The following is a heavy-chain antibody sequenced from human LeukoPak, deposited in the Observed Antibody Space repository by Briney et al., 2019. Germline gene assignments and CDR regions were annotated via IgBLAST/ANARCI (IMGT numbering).Heavy chain of an antibody. Sequence: GGSLRLSCEASGFIFGSFAVSWVRQAPGEGLEWVSSISSSGSTTYYADSVKGRFTISRDNIRNTLNLQMNSLRPDDTALYYCAKDPNGDYVGAFEMWGLGTMVTVSS. CDR3: AKDPNGDYVGAFEM. D-gene: IGHD4-17*01. CDR1: GFIFGSFA. J-gene: IGHJ3*02. CDR2: ISSSGSTT. V-gene: IGHV3-23*01.